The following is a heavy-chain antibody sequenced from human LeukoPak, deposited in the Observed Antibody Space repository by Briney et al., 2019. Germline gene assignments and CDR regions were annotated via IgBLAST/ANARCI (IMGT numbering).Heavy chain of an antibody. J-gene: IGHJ4*02. CDR2: IYYSGST. CDR3: ARDPLYDSSGYYYFPFDY. V-gene: IGHV4-39*07. CDR1: GGSISSSSYY. D-gene: IGHD3-22*01. Sequence: SETLSLTCTVSGGSISSSSYYWGWIRQPPGKGLEWIGSIYYSGSTYYNPSLKSRVTISVDTSKNQLSLKLSSVTAADTAVYYCARDPLYDSSGYYYFPFDYWGQGTLVTVSS.